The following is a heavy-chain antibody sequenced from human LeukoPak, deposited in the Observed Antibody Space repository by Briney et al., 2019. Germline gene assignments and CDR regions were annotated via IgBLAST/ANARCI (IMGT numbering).Heavy chain of an antibody. CDR2: IKQDGSEK. D-gene: IGHD3-10*01. V-gene: IGHV3-7*03. Sequence: GGSLRLSCAASGFTFSSYWMSWVRQAPGKGLEWVANIKQDGSEKYYVDSVKGRFTISRDNAKNSLYLQMDSLRAEDTAVYYSARDGDMVSFDYWGQGTLVTVSS. J-gene: IGHJ4*02. CDR3: ARDGDMVSFDY. CDR1: GFTFSSYW.